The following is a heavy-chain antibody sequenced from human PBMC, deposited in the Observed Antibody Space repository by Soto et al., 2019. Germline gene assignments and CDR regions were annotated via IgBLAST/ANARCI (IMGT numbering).Heavy chain of an antibody. J-gene: IGHJ6*02. CDR3: ARALTAYDPIGVDV. CDR1: GGSVSSGTYY. V-gene: IGHV4-61*01. D-gene: IGHD5-12*01. Sequence: PSETLSLTCTVSGGSVSSGTYYWSWIRQPPGKGLEWIGYIYYNGGTDYNPSLKSRVTISLDTPKNQFSLHLYSVTAADTAIYHCARALTAYDPIGVDVWGQGTTVTVSS. CDR2: IYYNGGT.